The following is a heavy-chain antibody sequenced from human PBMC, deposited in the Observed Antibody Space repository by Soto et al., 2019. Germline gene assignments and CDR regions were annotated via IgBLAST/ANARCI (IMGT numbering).Heavy chain of an antibody. Sequence: PGGSLRLSCAASGFTFSDAWMTWVRQAPGKGLEWVGRIKSQGEGGTTEYAAPAKGRFTISRDDSENTLYLQMYSLKSEDTAVDYLANLREYADHRGPGNLVTVSS. D-gene: IGHD2-8*01. CDR1: GFTFSDAW. CDR3: ANLREYADH. CDR2: IKSQGEGGTT. V-gene: IGHV3-15*01. J-gene: IGHJ5*02.